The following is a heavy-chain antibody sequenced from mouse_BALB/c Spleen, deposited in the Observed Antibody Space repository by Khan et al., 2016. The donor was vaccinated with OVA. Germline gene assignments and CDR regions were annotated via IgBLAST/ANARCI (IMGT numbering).Heavy chain of an antibody. D-gene: IGHD2-3*01. V-gene: IGHV1-54*03. J-gene: IGHJ1*01. Sequence: QVQLKESGAELVRPGTSVKVSCKASGYAFTNYLIEWVKQRPGQGLEWIGLTNPGSGGSNYNENSKGKATLTTDKSSSTAYMQLRSLTSDDAAVYFCARSGDGYYHWYFDVWGAGTAVTVSS. CDR1: GYAFTNYL. CDR2: TNPGSGGS. CDR3: ARSGDGYYHWYFDV.